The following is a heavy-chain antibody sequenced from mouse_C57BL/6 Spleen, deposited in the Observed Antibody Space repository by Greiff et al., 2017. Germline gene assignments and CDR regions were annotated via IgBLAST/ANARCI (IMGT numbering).Heavy chain of an antibody. D-gene: IGHD2-5*01. CDR2: IDPSDSYT. Sequence: QVQLQQPGAELVKPGASVKLSCKASGYTFTSYWMQWVKQRPGQGLGWIGEIDPSDSYTNYNQKFKGKATLTVDTSSSPSYMQLSSLTSEDSAVYYCARTGYSNSYYAMDYWGQGTSVTVSS. CDR3: ARTGYSNSYYAMDY. J-gene: IGHJ4*01. CDR1: GYTFTSYW. V-gene: IGHV1-50*01.